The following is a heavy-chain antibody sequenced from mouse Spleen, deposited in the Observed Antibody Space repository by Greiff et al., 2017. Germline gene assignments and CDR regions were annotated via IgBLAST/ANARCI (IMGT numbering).Heavy chain of an antibody. Sequence: QVQLKQSGAELVRPGASVTLSCKASGYTFTDYEMHWVKQTPVHGLEWIGAIDPETGGTAYNQKFKGKAILTADKSSSTAYMELRSLTSEDSAVYYCTRRGTGYAMDYWGQGTSVTVSS. D-gene: IGHD4-1*01. CDR3: TRRGTGYAMDY. J-gene: IGHJ4*01. CDR1: GYTFTDYE. CDR2: IDPETGGT. V-gene: IGHV1-15*01.